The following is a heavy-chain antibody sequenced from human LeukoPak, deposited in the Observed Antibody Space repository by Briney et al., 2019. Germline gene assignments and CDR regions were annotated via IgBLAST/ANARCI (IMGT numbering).Heavy chain of an antibody. J-gene: IGHJ4*02. Sequence: GASVKVSCKASGYTFTSYGISWVRQAPGQGLEWMGWISTYNGNTNSAQKFQGRVTMTTDTSTSTAYMDLRSLRSDDTAVYYCATFSYGGSEEGFDYWGQGTLVTVSS. CDR3: ATFSYGGSEEGFDY. CDR1: GYTFTSYG. V-gene: IGHV1-18*01. D-gene: IGHD5-12*01. CDR2: ISTYNGNT.